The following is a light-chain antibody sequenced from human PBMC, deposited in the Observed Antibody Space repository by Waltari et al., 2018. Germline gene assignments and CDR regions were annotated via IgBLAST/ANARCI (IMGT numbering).Light chain of an antibody. CDR3: QQYNSWPLT. J-gene: IGKJ4*01. V-gene: IGKV3-15*01. Sequence: EIVMTQSPPTLSVSPGERATLSCRASQSVVNNLAWYQQKPGQAPRLLIYSASTRATGIPARFSGSGSGTELTLTISSLQSEDFAVYYCQQYNSWPLTFGGGTRVEIK. CDR1: QSVVNN. CDR2: SAS.